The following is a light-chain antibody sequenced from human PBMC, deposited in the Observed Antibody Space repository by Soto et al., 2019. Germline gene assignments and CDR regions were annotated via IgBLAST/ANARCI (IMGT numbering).Light chain of an antibody. CDR1: QGINNY. Sequence: IQFTQSPSFLSASVRDRGTIRFRASQGINNYLAWYQQKAGKAPKLLIHTASTLQNGVPSRFSGSGSGTEFTLTISSLQPEDLATYYCQHRHSYPLTFGGGTKVDI. CDR2: TAS. V-gene: IGKV1-9*01. CDR3: QHRHSYPLT. J-gene: IGKJ4*01.